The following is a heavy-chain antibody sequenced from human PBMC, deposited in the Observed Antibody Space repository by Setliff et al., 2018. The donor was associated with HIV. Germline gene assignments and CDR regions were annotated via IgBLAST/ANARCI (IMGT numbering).Heavy chain of an antibody. D-gene: IGHD3-22*01. CDR1: GGSIGDNKYY. J-gene: IGHJ5*02. Sequence: PSETLSLTCSVSGGSIGDNKYYWSWIRQPPGKGLEWTGSIYHTGKTYYNSALKNRLTISVDTSKNQFSLELSSVTAADTAVYYCASRVYYYDESRILREEGFVPWGQGTQVTVTS. CDR2: IYHTGKT. CDR3: ASRVYYYDESRILREEGFVP. V-gene: IGHV4-39*01.